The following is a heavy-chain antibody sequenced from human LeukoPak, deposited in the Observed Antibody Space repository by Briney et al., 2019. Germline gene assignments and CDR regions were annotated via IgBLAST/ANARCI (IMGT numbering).Heavy chain of an antibody. D-gene: IGHD6-13*01. CDR3: AREQLGDYFDY. CDR2: ISYDGSNK. J-gene: IGHJ4*02. Sequence: GGSLRLSCAASGFTFSSYTMHWVRQAPGKGLEWVAVISYDGSNKYYADSVKGRFTISRDNSKNTLYLQMNSLRAEDTAVYYCAREQLGDYFDYWGQGTLATVSS. V-gene: IGHV3-30-3*01. CDR1: GFTFSSYT.